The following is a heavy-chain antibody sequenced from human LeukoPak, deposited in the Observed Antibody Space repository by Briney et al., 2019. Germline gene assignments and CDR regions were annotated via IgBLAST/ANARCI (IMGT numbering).Heavy chain of an antibody. CDR1: GFTFGASA. CDR3: ARHSDTYCSRANCYVGNFYGLDV. V-gene: IGHV3-73*01. D-gene: IGHD2-2*01. J-gene: IGHJ6*02. CDR2: IRSKANSYVT. Sequence: GGSLRLSCAASGFTFGASAMHWVRQASGKGLEWVGRIRSKANSYVTAYAASVTGRFTISRDDSSNTAYLQMHSLNTEDTAVYYCARHSDTYCSRANCYVGNFYGLDVWGQGTRVTVSS.